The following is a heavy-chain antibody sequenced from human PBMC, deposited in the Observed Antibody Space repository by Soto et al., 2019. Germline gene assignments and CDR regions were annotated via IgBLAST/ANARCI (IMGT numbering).Heavy chain of an antibody. J-gene: IGHJ4*02. V-gene: IGHV3-33*01. CDR3: ARYPHYGDLDD. CDR1: GFTFSSYG. CDR2: IWYDGSNK. D-gene: IGHD4-17*01. Sequence: QVQLVESGGGVVQPGRSLRLSCAASGFTFSSYGMHWVRQAPGKGLEWVAVIWYDGSNKYYADSVKGRFTISRDNSKNTLYAQMNSLRAEDTAVYYCARYPHYGDLDDWGQGNLVTVSS.